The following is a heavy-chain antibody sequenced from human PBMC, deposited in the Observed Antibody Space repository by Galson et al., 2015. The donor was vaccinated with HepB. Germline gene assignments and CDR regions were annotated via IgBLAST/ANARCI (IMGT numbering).Heavy chain of an antibody. V-gene: IGHV3-48*01. CDR1: GFTFSRYN. D-gene: IGHD3-3*01. CDR2: ISASSSTI. CDR3: ARDSRATFGEPNWFDP. Sequence: SLRLSCAASGFTFSRYNMNWVRQVPGKGLEWISYISASSSTIGYADSVKGRFTISRDNAKNSLFLQMSSLRAEDTAVDYCARDSRATFGEPNWFDPWGQGTLVTVSS. J-gene: IGHJ5*02.